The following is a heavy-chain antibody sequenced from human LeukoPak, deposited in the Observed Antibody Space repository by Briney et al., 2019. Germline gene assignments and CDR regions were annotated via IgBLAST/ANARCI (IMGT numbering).Heavy chain of an antibody. D-gene: IGHD6-13*01. CDR2: ISAYNGNT. Sequence: GASVKVSCKASGYTFTSYGISWVRQAPGQGLEWMGWISAYNGNTNYAQKLQGRVTMTTDTSTSTAYMELRSLRSDDTAVYYCAAGSSWYSGGPSDFDYWGQGTLVTVSS. CDR3: AAGSSWYSGGPSDFDY. CDR1: GYTFTSYG. J-gene: IGHJ4*02. V-gene: IGHV1-18*01.